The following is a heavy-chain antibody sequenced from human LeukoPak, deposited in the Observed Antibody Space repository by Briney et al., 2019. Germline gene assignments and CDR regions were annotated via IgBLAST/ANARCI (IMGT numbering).Heavy chain of an antibody. J-gene: IGHJ4*02. CDR3: ARRINYFDY. CDR1: GGSVSDYY. V-gene: IGHV4-59*02. CDR2: IYYSGST. Sequence: PSETLSLTCTVSGGSVSDYYWSWIRQAPGKGLEWVGYIYYSGSTNYNPSLKSRVTMSVDTTKNQFSLKLRSVTATDTAVYYCARRINYFDYWGLGTLVTVSS. D-gene: IGHD5-24*01.